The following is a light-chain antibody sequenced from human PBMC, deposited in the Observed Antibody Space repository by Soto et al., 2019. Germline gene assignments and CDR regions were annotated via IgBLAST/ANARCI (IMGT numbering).Light chain of an antibody. CDR2: EGS. V-gene: IGLV2-23*01. CDR1: SSDVGSYNL. CDR3: CSYAGSSTYV. J-gene: IGLJ1*01. Sequence: QSALTQPASVSGSPGQSITISCTGTSSDVGSYNLVSWYQQYPGKAPKLMIYEGSKRPSGVSNRFSGSKSGNKASLTISGLQAEDEADYYCCSYAGSSTYVFGTGTKLTVL.